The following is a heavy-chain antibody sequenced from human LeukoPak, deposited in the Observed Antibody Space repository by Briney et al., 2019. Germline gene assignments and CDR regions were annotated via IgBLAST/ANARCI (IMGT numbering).Heavy chain of an antibody. V-gene: IGHV4-38-2*01. CDR1: NYPITSDYY. CDR3: GRAGFGTAYNRFYYYMDV. J-gene: IGHJ6*03. D-gene: IGHD3-16*01. Sequence: SETLSLTCAVSNYPITSDYYWVWLRQPPGQGLEWIGQIFHSGIAHYNPSLKSRVTMSVDTSRSKFSVNLNSVMAADTAVYYCGRAGFGTAYNRFYYYMDVWGKGTTVTVSS. CDR2: IFHSGIA.